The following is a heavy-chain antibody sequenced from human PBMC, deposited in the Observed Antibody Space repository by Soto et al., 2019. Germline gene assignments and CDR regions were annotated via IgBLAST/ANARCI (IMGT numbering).Heavy chain of an antibody. V-gene: IGHV3-21*01. Sequence: EVQLVESGGGLVKPGGSLRLSCAASEFTFSTYTMTWVRQGTGKGLEWVSSISRYSDYIYYADSVKGRFTISRDNAKNSVYLQMNSLRAEDTAVYYCASAVYDPVFDYWGQGTLVTVSS. CDR1: EFTFSTYT. J-gene: IGHJ4*02. CDR2: ISRYSDYI. D-gene: IGHD5-12*01. CDR3: ASAVYDPVFDY.